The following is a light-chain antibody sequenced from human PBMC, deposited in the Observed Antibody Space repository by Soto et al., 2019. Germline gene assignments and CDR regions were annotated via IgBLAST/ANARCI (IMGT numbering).Light chain of an antibody. CDR2: KAS. Sequence: DVQMTQSPSTLSASVGDRVTITCRASQSITSWLAWYQQKPGKAPKLLIYKASTLESGVPSRFSGSGSGTEFTLTISSLQPDDFARYYCQQYNTFGQGTKVEIK. CDR1: QSITSW. CDR3: QQYNT. J-gene: IGKJ1*01. V-gene: IGKV1-5*03.